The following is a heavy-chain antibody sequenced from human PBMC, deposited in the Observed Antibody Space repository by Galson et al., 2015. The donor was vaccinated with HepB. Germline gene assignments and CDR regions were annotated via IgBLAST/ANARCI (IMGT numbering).Heavy chain of an antibody. CDR2: ISGSGGST. J-gene: IGHJ3*02. Sequence: SLRLSCAASGFTFSSYAMSWVRQAPGKGLEWVSAISGSGGSTYYADSVKGRFTISRDNSKNTLYLQMNSLRAEDTAVYYCARNGGSLWFGELTYAFDIWGQGTMVTVSS. CDR3: ARNGGSLWFGELTYAFDI. D-gene: IGHD3-10*01. CDR1: GFTFSSYA. V-gene: IGHV3-23*01.